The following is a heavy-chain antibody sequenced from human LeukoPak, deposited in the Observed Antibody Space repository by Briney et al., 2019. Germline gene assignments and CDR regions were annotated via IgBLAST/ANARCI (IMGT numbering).Heavy chain of an antibody. CDR3: AREYYYDSSGYYNYYYYGMDV. Sequence: SETLSLTCAVYGGSFSGYYWSWIRQPPGKGLEWIGEINHSGSTNYNPSLKSRVTISVDTSKNQFSLKLSSVTAADTAVYYCAREYYYDSSGYYNYYYYGMDVWGQGTTVTVSS. V-gene: IGHV4-34*01. CDR2: INHSGST. CDR1: GGSFSGYY. J-gene: IGHJ6*02. D-gene: IGHD3-22*01.